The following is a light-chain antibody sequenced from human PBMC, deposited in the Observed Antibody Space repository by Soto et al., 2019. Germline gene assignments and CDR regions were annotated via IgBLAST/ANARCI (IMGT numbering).Light chain of an antibody. V-gene: IGLV2-8*01. CDR3: CSYAGSSTFVV. Sequence: QSALTQPPSASGSPGQSVTISCTGTSSDVGDNYVSWYQQHLGKAPKLIIYEVSQRPSGVPDRFSGSKSGNTASLTISGLQAEDEADYYCCSYAGSSTFVVFGGGTKLTVL. CDR2: EVS. J-gene: IGLJ2*01. CDR1: SSDVGDNY.